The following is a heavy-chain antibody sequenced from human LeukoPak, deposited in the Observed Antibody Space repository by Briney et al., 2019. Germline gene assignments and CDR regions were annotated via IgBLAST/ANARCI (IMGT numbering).Heavy chain of an antibody. V-gene: IGHV3-30*18. CDR1: GFIFSDYG. J-gene: IGHJ6*04. Sequence: PGRSLRLSCVASGFIFSDYGIQWVRQVPGKGLEWVAVIAYDGNNTYYGDSVRGRFTISRDNSKKMVYLEMNSLRVEDTAVYYCAKTGMLRRVGYLDVWGKGTAVIVSS. CDR2: IAYDGNNT. D-gene: IGHD1-1*01. CDR3: AKTGMLRRVGYLDV.